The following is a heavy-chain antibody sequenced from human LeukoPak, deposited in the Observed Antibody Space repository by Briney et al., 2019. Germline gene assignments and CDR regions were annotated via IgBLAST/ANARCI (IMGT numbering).Heavy chain of an antibody. CDR3: ARARGNWNAGDYYYMDV. V-gene: IGHV4-4*07. D-gene: IGHD1-1*01. J-gene: IGHJ6*03. Sequence: SETLSLTCTVSGGSISSYYWSWIRQPAGKGLEWIGRIYTSGSTNYNPSLKSRVTMSVDTSKNQFSLKLSSVTAADTAVYYCARARGNWNAGDYYYMDVWGKGTTVTVSS. CDR1: GGSISSYY. CDR2: IYTSGST.